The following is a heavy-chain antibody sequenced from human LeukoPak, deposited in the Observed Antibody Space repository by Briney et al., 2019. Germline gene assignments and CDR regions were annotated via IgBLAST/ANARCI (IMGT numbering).Heavy chain of an antibody. CDR3: ARVRDFWSGRDAFDI. Sequence: GASVTVSCTASGGTFSSYAISWVRQAPGQGLEWMGGIIPIFGTANYAQKFQGRVTITADESTSTAYMELSSLRSEDTAVYYCARVRDFWSGRDAFDIWGQGTMVTVSS. CDR2: IIPIFGTA. V-gene: IGHV1-69*13. D-gene: IGHD3-3*01. CDR1: GGTFSSYA. J-gene: IGHJ3*02.